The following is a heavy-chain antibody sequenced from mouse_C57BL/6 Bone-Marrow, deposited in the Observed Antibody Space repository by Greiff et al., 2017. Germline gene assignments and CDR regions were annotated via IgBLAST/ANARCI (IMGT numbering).Heavy chain of an antibody. CDR2: IDPSDSYT. CDR3: ARSFPLVYYYGRGFAY. J-gene: IGHJ3*01. V-gene: IGHV1-50*01. Sequence: QVQLQQPGAALVKPGASVKLSCKASGYTFTSYWMQWVKQRPGQGLEWIGEIDPSDSYTNYNQKFKGKATLTVDTSSSTAYMQLSSLTSEDSAVYYCARSFPLVYYYGRGFAYWGQGTLVTVSA. D-gene: IGHD1-1*01. CDR1: GYTFTSYW.